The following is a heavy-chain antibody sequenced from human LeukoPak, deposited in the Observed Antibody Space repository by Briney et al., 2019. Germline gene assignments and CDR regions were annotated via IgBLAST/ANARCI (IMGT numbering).Heavy chain of an antibody. CDR3: ANLHPGYCSGGSCYSFDWFDP. V-gene: IGHV1-69*05. CDR1: GGTFSSYA. CDR2: IIAIFGTA. D-gene: IGHD2-15*01. J-gene: IGHJ5*02. Sequence: ASVKVSCKASGGTFSSYAISWVRQAPGQGLEWMGRIIAIFGTANYAQKFQGRVTITTDESTSTAYMELSSLRSEDTAVYYCANLHPGYCSGGSCYSFDWFDPWGQGTLVTVSS.